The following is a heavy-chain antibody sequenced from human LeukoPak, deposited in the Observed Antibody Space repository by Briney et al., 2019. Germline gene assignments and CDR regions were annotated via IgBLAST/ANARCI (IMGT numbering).Heavy chain of an antibody. J-gene: IGHJ4*02. Sequence: SETLSLTCTVTGGSVSSNYAWAWIRQSPGKGLECIGYIYESVKTYYNPPLRSRVAMSVDTSKNQFSLTLRSVTAADTAVYYCARPYSSDWYFDYWGQGILVTVSS. CDR1: GGSVSSNYA. CDR2: IYESVKT. D-gene: IGHD6-13*01. V-gene: IGHV4-39*01. CDR3: ARPYSSDWYFDY.